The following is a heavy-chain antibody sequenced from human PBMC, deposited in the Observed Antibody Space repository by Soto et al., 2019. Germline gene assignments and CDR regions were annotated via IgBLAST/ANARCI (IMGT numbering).Heavy chain of an antibody. CDR2: IYYNDDR. J-gene: IGHJ4*02. CDR3: AHSDGGYEIIYFDF. CDR1: GFSFTTAGVA. V-gene: IGHV2-5*01. Sequence: SGPTLVNPPQTLPLTCTFSGFSFTTAGVAVGWIRQTPGGALEWLTLIYYNDDRRFSPSLKTRLTITGDTSKNQVVLSLTNVDPGDTATYFCAHSDGGYEIIYFDFWGQGSPVTVSS. D-gene: IGHD5-12*01.